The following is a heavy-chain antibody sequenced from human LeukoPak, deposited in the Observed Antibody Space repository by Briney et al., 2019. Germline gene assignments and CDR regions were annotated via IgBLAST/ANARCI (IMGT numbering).Heavy chain of an antibody. CDR3: AKGVVAPAGNGAFDI. Sequence: GGSLRLSCAASGFTFSSYGMHWVRQAPGKGLEWVAVISYDGSNKYYADSVKGRFTISRDNSKNTLYLQMNSLRAEDTAVYYCAKGVVAPAGNGAFDIWGQGTMVTVSS. CDR1: GFTFSSYG. V-gene: IGHV3-30*18. CDR2: ISYDGSNK. D-gene: IGHD6-13*01. J-gene: IGHJ3*02.